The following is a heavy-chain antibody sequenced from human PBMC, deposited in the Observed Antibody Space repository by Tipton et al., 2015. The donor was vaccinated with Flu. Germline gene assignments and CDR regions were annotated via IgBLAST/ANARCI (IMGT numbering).Heavy chain of an antibody. CDR3: TRDQGFGGGMSYDYYALDV. J-gene: IGHJ6*02. D-gene: IGHD3-10*01. CDR2: IYYSGST. CDR1: GGSISSGGAY. Sequence: TLSLTCTVSGGSISSGGAYWSWVRQHPGKGLEWIGCIYYSGSTYYSPSLQSRVTISVETSKSQFSLKLNSVTAADTAVYYCTRDQGFGGGMSYDYYALDVWGQGTTVTVSS. V-gene: IGHV4-31*03.